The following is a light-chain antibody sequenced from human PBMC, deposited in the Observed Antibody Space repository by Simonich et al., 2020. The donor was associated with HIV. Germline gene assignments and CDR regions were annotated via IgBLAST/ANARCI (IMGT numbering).Light chain of an antibody. CDR1: RSDVGGYNY. Sequence: QSALTQPASVSGSPGQSITISCTRTRSDVGGYNYVSWYQQHPGKAPKLMIYDVSKRPSGVSNRFSGSKSGNTASLTISGLQAEDEADYYCSSYTGSTTLVFGGGTRLTVL. J-gene: IGLJ2*01. CDR2: DVS. CDR3: SSYTGSTTLV. V-gene: IGLV2-14*01.